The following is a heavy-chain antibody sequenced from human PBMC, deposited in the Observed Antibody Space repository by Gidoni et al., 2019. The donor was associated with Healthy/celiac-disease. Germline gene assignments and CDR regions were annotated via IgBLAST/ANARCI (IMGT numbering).Heavy chain of an antibody. D-gene: IGHD3-16*01. Sequence: QVQLVESGGGVVQPGRSLRLSCAASGFTFSSYGMHWVRQAPGKGLEWVAVISYDGSNKYYADSGKGRFTISRDNSKNTLYLQMNSLRAEDTAVYYCAKATGGVGNAFDIWGQGTMVTVSS. J-gene: IGHJ3*02. V-gene: IGHV3-30*18. CDR2: ISYDGSNK. CDR1: GFTFSSYG. CDR3: AKATGGVGNAFDI.